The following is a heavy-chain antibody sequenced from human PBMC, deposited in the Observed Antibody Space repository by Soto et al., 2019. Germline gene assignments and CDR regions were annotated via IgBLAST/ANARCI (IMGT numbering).Heavy chain of an antibody. V-gene: IGHV1-24*01. J-gene: IGHJ6*03. Sequence: ASVKVSCKVSGYTLTELSMHWVRQAPGKGLEWMGGFDPEDGETIYAQKFQGRVTMTEDTSTDTAYMELSSLRSEDTAVYYCATRSYDYIWGSYRPYYMDVWGKGTTVTVSS. D-gene: IGHD3-16*01. CDR3: ATRSYDYIWGSYRPYYMDV. CDR1: GYTLTELS. CDR2: FDPEDGET.